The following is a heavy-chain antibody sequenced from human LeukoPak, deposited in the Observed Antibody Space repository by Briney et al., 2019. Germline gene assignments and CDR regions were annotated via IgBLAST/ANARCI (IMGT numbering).Heavy chain of an antibody. CDR1: GGTFSSYA. V-gene: IGHV1-69*05. D-gene: IGHD5-12*01. CDR3: ARDHGCGGYAEITYYFDY. J-gene: IGHJ4*02. CDR2: IIPIFGTA. Sequence: GASVKVSCKASGGTFSSYAISWVRQAPGQGLEWMGRIIPIFGTANYAQKFQGRVTITTDESTSTAYMELSSLRSEDTAVYYCARDHGCGGYAEITYYFDYWGQGTLVTVSS.